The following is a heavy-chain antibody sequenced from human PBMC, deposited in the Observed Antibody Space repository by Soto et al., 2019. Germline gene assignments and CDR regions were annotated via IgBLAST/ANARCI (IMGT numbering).Heavy chain of an antibody. V-gene: IGHV5-10-1*01. J-gene: IGHJ4*02. CDR1: GYSFAGYW. D-gene: IGHD6-19*01. Sequence: GESLKISCKGSGYSFAGYWITWVRQKPGKGLEWMGRIDPSDSQTYYSPSFRGHVTISVTKSITTVFLQWSSLRASDTAMYYCARRIAVAGTGFDYWGQGTLVTVSS. CDR2: IDPSDSQT. CDR3: ARRIAVAGTGFDY.